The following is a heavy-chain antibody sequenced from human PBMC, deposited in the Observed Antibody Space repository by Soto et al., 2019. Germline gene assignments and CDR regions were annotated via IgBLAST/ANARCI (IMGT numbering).Heavy chain of an antibody. CDR1: GYTFTGYY. V-gene: IGHV1-2*02. CDR2: LNPKSGDT. CDR3: ARGDFDTTANFYAGWFDP. J-gene: IGHJ5*02. D-gene: IGHD2-21*02. Sequence: QVQLVQSGTEVKKAGASVKVTCKASGYTFTGYYIHWLRQAPGQGLEWLGWLNPKSGDTKYAKKFQGRVTMTNDTSISTAYMELSRLGSDDTAVYYCARGDFDTTANFYAGWFDPWGKGTLVTVSS.